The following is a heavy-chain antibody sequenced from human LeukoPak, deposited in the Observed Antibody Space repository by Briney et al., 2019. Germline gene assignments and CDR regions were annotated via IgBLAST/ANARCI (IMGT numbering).Heavy chain of an antibody. D-gene: IGHD3-22*01. Sequence: SSGTLSLTCTVSGASISSYYWSWIRQPAGKGLEWIGRIYASGSTNYNPSLKSRVTMSVGTSKSQFSLKLSSVTAADTAVYYCARDTSGYYPLGYWGQGTLVTVSS. J-gene: IGHJ4*02. CDR3: ARDTSGYYPLGY. CDR2: IYASGST. V-gene: IGHV4-4*07. CDR1: GASISSYY.